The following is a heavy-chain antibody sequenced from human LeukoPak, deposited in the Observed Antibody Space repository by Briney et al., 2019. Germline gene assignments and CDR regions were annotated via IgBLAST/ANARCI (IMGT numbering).Heavy chain of an antibody. CDR3: ARTIAAPAYSKYNWFDP. CDR1: GYTFTSYY. J-gene: IGHJ5*02. Sequence: ASVTVSFKASGYTFTSYYMHWVRQAPGQGLEWMGIINPSGGSTSYAQKFQGRVTMTRDTSTSTVYMELSSLRSEDTAVYYCARTIAAPAYSKYNWFDPWGQGTLVTVSS. V-gene: IGHV1-46*01. CDR2: INPSGGST. D-gene: IGHD6-13*01.